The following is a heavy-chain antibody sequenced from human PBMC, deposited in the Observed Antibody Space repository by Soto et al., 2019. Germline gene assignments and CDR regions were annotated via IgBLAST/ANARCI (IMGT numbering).Heavy chain of an antibody. Sequence: PGESLKISCNTSGYSFISYWVAWVRQLPGKGLEWMGTFYPGDSTSTYSPSFQGQVTISVDTSITTAYLQLNSLKASDTAMYYCARIIGYCRNNDCSWTFDVWGQGTMVT. D-gene: IGHD2-15*01. CDR3: ARIIGYCRNNDCSWTFDV. V-gene: IGHV5-51*01. J-gene: IGHJ3*01. CDR2: FYPGDSTS. CDR1: GYSFISYW.